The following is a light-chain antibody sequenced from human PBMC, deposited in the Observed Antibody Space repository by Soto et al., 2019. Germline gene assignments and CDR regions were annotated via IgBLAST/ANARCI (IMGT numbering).Light chain of an antibody. CDR1: QDINSY. Sequence: DIRLTQSPSFLSGSVGDRVTITCRASQDINSYLAWYQQKPGKAPKLLIYAATTLVSAVPSRFSGGGSGTEFTLTISSWQLYHVATYSCQQLHLDPRTFGQGTKVEF. V-gene: IGKV1-9*01. CDR2: AAT. J-gene: IGKJ1*01. CDR3: QQLHLDPRT.